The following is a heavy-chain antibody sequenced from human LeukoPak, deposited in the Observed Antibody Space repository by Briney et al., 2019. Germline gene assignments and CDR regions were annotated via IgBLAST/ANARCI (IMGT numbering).Heavy chain of an antibody. V-gene: IGHV3-15*01. Sequence: GGSLRLFCAASGFTFNDAWMSWVRQAPGKGLEWVGRIKSKTDGETTDYAAPVKGRFTISRDDSRNTLYLQMNSLKTEDTAVYYCTTGGYDWGQGTLVAVSS. D-gene: IGHD5-12*01. CDR3: TTGGYD. CDR1: GFTFNDAW. CDR2: IKSKTDGETT. J-gene: IGHJ4*02.